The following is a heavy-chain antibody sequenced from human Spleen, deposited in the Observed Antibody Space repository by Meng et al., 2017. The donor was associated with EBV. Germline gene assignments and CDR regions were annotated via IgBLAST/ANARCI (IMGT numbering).Heavy chain of an antibody. CDR2: IYHSGST. V-gene: IGHV4-4*02. Sequence: QGPLQEPGPGLVKPSGTLSLPCAVPGGSISSSNWWSWVRQPPGKGLEWIGEIYHSGSTNYNPSLKSRVTISVDKSKNQFSLKLSSVTAADTAVYYCVRKSVAEGQDYWGQGTLVTVSS. J-gene: IGHJ4*02. D-gene: IGHD6-19*01. CDR3: VRKSVAEGQDY. CDR1: GGSISSSNW.